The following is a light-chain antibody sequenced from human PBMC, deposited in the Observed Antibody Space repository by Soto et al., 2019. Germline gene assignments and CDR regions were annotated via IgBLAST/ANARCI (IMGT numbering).Light chain of an antibody. CDR2: DVR. CDR3: SSYTSSSSYV. J-gene: IGLJ1*01. Sequence: QSALTQPASVSGSPGQSITISCTGTSSDVGGYNYVSWYQQHPGKAPKLMIYDVRNRPSGVSNRFSGSKSGNTASLTISGLQDEDAADYYCSSYTSSSSYVFGTGTKLTVL. V-gene: IGLV2-14*01. CDR1: SSDVGGYNY.